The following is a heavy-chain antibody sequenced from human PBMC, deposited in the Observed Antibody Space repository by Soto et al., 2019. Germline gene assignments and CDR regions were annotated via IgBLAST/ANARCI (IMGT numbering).Heavy chain of an antibody. Sequence: ASVKVSCKASGYTFTSYGISWVRQAPGQGLEWMGWISAYNGNTNYAQKLQGRVTMTTDTSTSTAYMELRSLRSDDTAVYYCARDFSNVLRYFDWFDATGRAFDIWGQGTMVTVSS. V-gene: IGHV1-18*01. D-gene: IGHD3-9*01. CDR3: ARDFSNVLRYFDWFDATGRAFDI. CDR1: GYTFTSYG. CDR2: ISAYNGNT. J-gene: IGHJ3*02.